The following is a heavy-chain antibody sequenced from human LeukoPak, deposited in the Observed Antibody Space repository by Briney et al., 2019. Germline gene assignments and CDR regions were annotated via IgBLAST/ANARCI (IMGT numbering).Heavy chain of an antibody. V-gene: IGHV3-23*01. Sequence: GGSLRLSCAASGFTFSSYAMSWVRLAPGKELDWVSAISGSGGSTYYADSVKGRFTISRDNSKNTLYLQMNSLRAEDTAVYYCAKGRFLWLVRSHFDYWGQGTLVTVSS. CDR2: ISGSGGST. CDR1: GFTFSSYA. D-gene: IGHD6-19*01. CDR3: AKGRFLWLVRSHFDY. J-gene: IGHJ4*02.